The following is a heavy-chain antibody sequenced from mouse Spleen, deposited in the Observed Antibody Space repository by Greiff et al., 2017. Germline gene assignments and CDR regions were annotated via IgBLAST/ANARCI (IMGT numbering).Heavy chain of an antibody. D-gene: IGHD1-1*01. CDR1: GYTFTSYW. V-gene: IGHV1-69*01. Sequence: QVQLQQSGAELVMPGASVKLSCKASGYTFTSYWMHWVKQRPGQGLEWIGEIDPSDSYTNYNQKFKGKATLTVDKSSSTAYMQLSSLTSEDSAVYYCASYYYGSSYVNYYAMDYWGQGTSVTVSS. CDR3: ASYYYGSSYVNYYAMDY. J-gene: IGHJ4*01. CDR2: IDPSDSYT.